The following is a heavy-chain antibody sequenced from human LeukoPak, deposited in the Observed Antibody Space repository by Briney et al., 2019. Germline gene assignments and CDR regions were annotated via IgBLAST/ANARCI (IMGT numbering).Heavy chain of an antibody. J-gene: IGHJ4*02. CDR3: ARDGDIVLYFDY. CDR1: GFTFDDYG. Sequence: GGSLRLSCAASGFTFDDYGMSWVRQAPGKGLEWVSGINWNGGSTGYADSVKGRFTISRDNAKNSLYLQMNSPRAEDTALYYCARDGDIVLYFDYWGQGTLVTVSS. V-gene: IGHV3-20*04. CDR2: INWNGGST. D-gene: IGHD2-8*01.